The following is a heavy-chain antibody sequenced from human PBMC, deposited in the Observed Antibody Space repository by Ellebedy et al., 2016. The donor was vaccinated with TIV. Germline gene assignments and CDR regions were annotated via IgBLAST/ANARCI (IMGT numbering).Heavy chain of an antibody. V-gene: IGHV3-23*01. CDR3: AKGNYYYGSGINWFDP. D-gene: IGHD3-10*01. CDR2: ISGSGGST. CDR1: GFTFSSYW. J-gene: IGHJ5*02. Sequence: GESLKISCAASGFTFSSYWMHWVRQAPGKGLEWVSAISGSGGSTYYADSVKGRFTISRDNSKNTLYLQMNSLRAEDTAVYYCAKGNYYYGSGINWFDPWGQGTLVTFSS.